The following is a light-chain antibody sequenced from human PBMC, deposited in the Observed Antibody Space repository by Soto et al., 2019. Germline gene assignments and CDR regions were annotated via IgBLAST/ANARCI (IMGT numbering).Light chain of an antibody. CDR2: EVS. V-gene: IGLV2-8*01. CDR3: SSYAGSTRNYV. J-gene: IGLJ1*01. CDR1: SSDVGDYNY. Sequence: QSALTQPPSASGSPGQSVTVSCTGTSSDVGDYNYVSWYQQHPGKAPKLLIYEVSKRPSGVPDRFSGSKSGNTASLTVSWLQAEHEADYYCSSYAGSTRNYVFGTGTKLTVL.